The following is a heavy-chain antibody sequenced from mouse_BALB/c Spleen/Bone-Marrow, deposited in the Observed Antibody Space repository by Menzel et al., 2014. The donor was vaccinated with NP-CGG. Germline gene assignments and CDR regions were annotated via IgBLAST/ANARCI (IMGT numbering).Heavy chain of an antibody. J-gene: IGHJ1*01. V-gene: IGHV7-3*02. D-gene: IGHD2-1*01. CDR3: ARDIEGNYSYWYLYI. Sequence: EVKVVESGGGSEQPGGSLRLSCATSGFTLTDYYMSWVRQPPGKALEWLGFIRNKAKGSTTDYSASVKGRFTISRDNSQSILYLQVNTLRPEDSATYYCARDIEGNYSYWYLYIWGAGTTVTVSS. CDR2: IRNKAKGSTT. CDR1: GFTLTDYY.